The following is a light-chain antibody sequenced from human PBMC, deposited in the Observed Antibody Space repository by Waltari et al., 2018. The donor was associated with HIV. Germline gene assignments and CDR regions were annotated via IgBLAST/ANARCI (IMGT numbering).Light chain of an antibody. V-gene: IGKV1-6*01. Sequence: AIQMTQSPSSLSAAVGDSVTITCRSSQGMRNDLGWYQQKSGKAPKLLIYAASALHNGVPSRFSGSGSGTDFTLTISSVQPEDFATYYCLQDYKAPYTFGQGTKLEIK. J-gene: IGKJ2*01. CDR2: AAS. CDR1: QGMRND. CDR3: LQDYKAPYT.